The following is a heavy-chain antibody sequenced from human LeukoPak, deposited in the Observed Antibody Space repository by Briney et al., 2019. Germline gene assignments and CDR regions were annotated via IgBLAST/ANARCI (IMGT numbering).Heavy chain of an antibody. V-gene: IGHV4-39*02. D-gene: IGHD6-13*01. CDR2: IHYGGST. J-gene: IGHJ5*02. CDR1: GGSISNSGFH. CDR3: ARVPRAAAGRPWFDP. Sequence: SETLSLTCTVSGGSISNSGFHWGWIRQAPGKGLEWIGSIHYGGSTYYSPSLKSRLTISIDTSKSQFSLKLSSMTAADTALYYCARVPRAAAGRPWFDPWGQGTLVTVSS.